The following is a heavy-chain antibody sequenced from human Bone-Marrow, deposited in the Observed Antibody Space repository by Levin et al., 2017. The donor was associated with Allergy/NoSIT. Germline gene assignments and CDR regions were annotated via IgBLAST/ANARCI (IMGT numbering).Heavy chain of an antibody. V-gene: IGHV1-69*19. CDR3: PRQSVNIYHSVSRGAYPGAFEL. Sequence: KISCKTSADTLRNYGISWVRQAPGQGLDWIGEIIPIFVTTHYAPKFQGRVTITADESAGTVYLELSSLRSDDTAFYYCPRQSVNIYHSVSRGAYPGAFELWGQGTRVAVYS. D-gene: IGHD3-16*01. CDR2: IIPIFVTT. CDR1: ADTLRNYG. J-gene: IGHJ3*01.